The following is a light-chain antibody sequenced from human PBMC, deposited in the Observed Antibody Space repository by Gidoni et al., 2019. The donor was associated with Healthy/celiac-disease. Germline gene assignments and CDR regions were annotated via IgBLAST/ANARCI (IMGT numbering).Light chain of an antibody. V-gene: IGKV3-11*01. J-gene: IGKJ5*01. Sequence: IVLTQSPATLSLSPGERATLSCRASQSVSSYLAWYPQKPGQAPRLLIYDASNRATGIPARFSGSGSGTDFTLTISSLEPEDFAVYYCQQRSNWPLITFGQGTRLEIK. CDR1: QSVSSY. CDR2: DAS. CDR3: QQRSNWPLIT.